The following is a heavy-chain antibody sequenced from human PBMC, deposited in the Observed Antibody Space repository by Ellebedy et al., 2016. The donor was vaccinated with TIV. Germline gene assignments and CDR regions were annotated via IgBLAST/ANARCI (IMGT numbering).Heavy chain of an antibody. D-gene: IGHD3-3*01. CDR3: ARQSGVGPLDY. Sequence: SETLSLXCSVSGASITGSYYFWGWVRQPPGEGLEWIGSMDHSGTTYINPSLKSRVTLSVDTPKDQFSLRLTSATVADTAVYYCARQSGVGPLDYWGQGVLVTVSS. CDR1: GASITGSYYF. J-gene: IGHJ4*02. V-gene: IGHV4-39*01. CDR2: MDHSGTT.